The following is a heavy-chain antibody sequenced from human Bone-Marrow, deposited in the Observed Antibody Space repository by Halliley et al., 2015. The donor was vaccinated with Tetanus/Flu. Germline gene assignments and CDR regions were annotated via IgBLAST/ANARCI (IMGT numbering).Heavy chain of an antibody. CDR2: VFYRGPT. Sequence: IGFVFYRGPTNYSPSLKSRVTISLDMSKNQFSLNLDSVIAADTAMYYCARVTNFNYDYWSGFDYWGQGILVAVSS. D-gene: IGHD3-3*01. J-gene: IGHJ4*02. V-gene: IGHV4-59*12. CDR3: ARVTNFNYDYWSGFDY.